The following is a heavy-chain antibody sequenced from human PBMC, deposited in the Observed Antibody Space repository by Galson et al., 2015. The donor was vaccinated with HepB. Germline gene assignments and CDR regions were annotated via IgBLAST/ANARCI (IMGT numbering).Heavy chain of an antibody. CDR3: ARELVATYYFDY. CDR1: GYTSTNYH. J-gene: IGHJ4*02. Sequence: SGAEVKKPGESLKISCKASGYTSTNYHIHWVRQAPGQGLEWMGIINPNDGATSYPQKFQGRVTMTRDTSTSTVYMDLSSLRSEDTAVYYCARELVATYYFDYWGQATLVTVSS. CDR2: INPNDGAT. V-gene: IGHV1-46*01. D-gene: IGHD2-15*01.